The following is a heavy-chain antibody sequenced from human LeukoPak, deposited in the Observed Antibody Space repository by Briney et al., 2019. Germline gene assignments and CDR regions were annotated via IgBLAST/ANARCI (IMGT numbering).Heavy chain of an antibody. CDR2: INHSGST. Sequence: SQTLSLTCTVSGGSISSGDYYWTWIRQPPGKGLEWIGEINHSGSTNYNPSLKSRVTISVDTSKNQFSLKLSSVTAADTAVYYCARVRYYGDAFDIWGQGTMVTVSS. V-gene: IGHV4-30-4*08. CDR1: GGSISSGDYY. CDR3: ARVRYYGDAFDI. D-gene: IGHD1-26*01. J-gene: IGHJ3*02.